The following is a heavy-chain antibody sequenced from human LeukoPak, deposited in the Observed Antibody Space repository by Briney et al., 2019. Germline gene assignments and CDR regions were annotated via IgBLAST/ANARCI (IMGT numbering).Heavy chain of an antibody. J-gene: IGHJ4*02. CDR2: ISHSGANT. CDR3: ARDHGGYGDYPYYFDY. V-gene: IGHV3-23*01. CDR1: GFTFRDSA. Sequence: GGSLRLSCAASGFTFRDSAMDWVRQAPGKGLEWVSLISHSGANTFYADSVKGRFTISRDNSKNTLYLQMNSLRAEDTAVYYCARDHGGYGDYPYYFDYWGQGTLVTVSS. D-gene: IGHD4-17*01.